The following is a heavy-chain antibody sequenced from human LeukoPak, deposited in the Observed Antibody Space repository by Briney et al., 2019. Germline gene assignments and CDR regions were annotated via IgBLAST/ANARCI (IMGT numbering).Heavy chain of an antibody. CDR3: ARGSGYYTAFDY. V-gene: IGHV1-18*01. Sequence: GVSVKVSCKASGYTFTSYGISWVRQAPGQGFQWMGWISAYNGNTNYAQKFQGRVTMTTDTSTSTAYMELRSLRSDDTAVYYCARGSGYYTAFDYWGQGTLVTVSS. D-gene: IGHD3-3*01. J-gene: IGHJ4*02. CDR2: ISAYNGNT. CDR1: GYTFTSYG.